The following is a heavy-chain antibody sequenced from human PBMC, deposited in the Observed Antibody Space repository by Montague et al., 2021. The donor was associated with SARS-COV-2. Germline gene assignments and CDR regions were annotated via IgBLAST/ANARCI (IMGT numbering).Heavy chain of an antibody. CDR1: GFTFSNSA. V-gene: IGHV3-23*01. Sequence: SLRLSCAASGFTFSNSAMNWVRQAPGKGLEWVSGSSGSDCGTHYADSVKGRFTISRDNSKNVLYLQMNSMRAEDTALYYCAKDSYYYGLGYGMDVWGQGTTVTVSS. CDR3: AKDSYYYGLGYGMDV. D-gene: IGHD3-10*01. J-gene: IGHJ6*02. CDR2: SSGSDCGT.